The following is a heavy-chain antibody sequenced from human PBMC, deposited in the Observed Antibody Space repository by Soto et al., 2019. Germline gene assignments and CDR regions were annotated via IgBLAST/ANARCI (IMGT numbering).Heavy chain of an antibody. CDR2: IYPGDSNT. CDR3: ARSRRGAYSSGWYSPSGYYNYGIDV. Sequence: PGESLKISCKASGYSFTYYWIGWVRQMPGKGLEWMGIIYPGDSNTRYSPSFQGQVTISADKSISTTYLQWTSLKASDTAMYYCARSRRGAYSSGWYSPSGYYNYGIDVWGQGTKVTVSS. D-gene: IGHD6-19*01. J-gene: IGHJ6*02. CDR1: GYSFTYYW. V-gene: IGHV5-51*01.